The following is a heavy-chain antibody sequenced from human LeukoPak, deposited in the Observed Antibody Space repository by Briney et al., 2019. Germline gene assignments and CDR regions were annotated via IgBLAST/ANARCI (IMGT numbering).Heavy chain of an antibody. Sequence: PGVSLRLSCAAPGFTFSSYEMNWVRQAPGKGLEWVSYISSSGSTIYYADSVKGRFTISRDNAKNSLYLQMNSLRAEDTAVYYCARDLNRNPLDYGGQGTLVTVSS. D-gene: IGHD1-1*01. J-gene: IGHJ4*02. CDR1: GFTFSSYE. V-gene: IGHV3-48*03. CDR3: ARDLNRNPLDY. CDR2: ISSSGSTI.